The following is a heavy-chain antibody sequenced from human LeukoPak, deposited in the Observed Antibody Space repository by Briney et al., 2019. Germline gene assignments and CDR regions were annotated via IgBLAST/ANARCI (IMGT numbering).Heavy chain of an antibody. CDR2: IYYSGST. D-gene: IGHD4-11*01. J-gene: IGHJ6*03. CDR3: ARVGPLAMTTLRPKRHYYMDV. Sequence: PSETLSLTCTVSGGSISSYYWSWIRQPPGKGLEWIGYIYYSGSTNYKSSLKSRVTISVDTSKNQFSLRLSSVTAADTAVYYCARVGPLAMTTLRPKRHYYMDVWGKGTTVTVSS. CDR1: GGSISSYY. V-gene: IGHV4-59*12.